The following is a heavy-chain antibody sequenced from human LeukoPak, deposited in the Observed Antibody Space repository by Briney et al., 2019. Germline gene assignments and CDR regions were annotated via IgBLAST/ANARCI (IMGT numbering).Heavy chain of an antibody. D-gene: IGHD6-19*01. CDR3: ARDLGDYDSSGWPRGGFYYGVDV. CDR1: GFTFSSYA. J-gene: IGHJ6*02. Sequence: GRSLRLSCAASGFTFSSYAMHWVRQAPGKGLEWVAVISYDGSNKYYADSVKGRFTISRDNSKNTLYLQMNSLRAEDTAVYYCARDLGDYDSSGWPRGGFYYGVDVWGQGTTVTVSS. CDR2: ISYDGSNK. V-gene: IGHV3-30-3*01.